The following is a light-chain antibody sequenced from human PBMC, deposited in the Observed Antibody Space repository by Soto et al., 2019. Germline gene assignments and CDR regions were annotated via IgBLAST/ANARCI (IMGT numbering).Light chain of an antibody. J-gene: IGLJ2*01. CDR3: GTWDSSLSAVV. Sequence: QSVLTQPPSVSAAPGQKVTISCSGSSSNIGNNYVSWYQQLPETAPKLLIYDNNKRPSGIPDRFSGSKSGTSATLGITGLQTGDEADYYCGTWDSSLSAVVLGGGTKLTVL. V-gene: IGLV1-51*01. CDR1: SSNIGNNY. CDR2: DNN.